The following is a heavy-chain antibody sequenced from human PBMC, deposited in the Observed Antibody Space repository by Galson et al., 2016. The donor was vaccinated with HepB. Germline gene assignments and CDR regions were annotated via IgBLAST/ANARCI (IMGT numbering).Heavy chain of an antibody. Sequence: SLRLSCAASGFSFSHTWMSWVRQAPGKGLEWIGEIHHSGSTIYNPSLKSRVTTSVDSSKNQLSLSLRSVTAADTAVYYCARPRSGPVGGNYYMDVWGQGTTVTISS. CDR2: IHHSGST. D-gene: IGHD6-19*01. V-gene: IGHV4-4*02. CDR3: ARPRSGPVGGNYYMDV. CDR1: GFSFSHTW. J-gene: IGHJ6*02.